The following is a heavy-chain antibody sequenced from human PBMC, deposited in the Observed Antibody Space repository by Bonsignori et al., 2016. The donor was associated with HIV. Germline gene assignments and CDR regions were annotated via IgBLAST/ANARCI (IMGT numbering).Heavy chain of an antibody. J-gene: IGHJ4*02. Sequence: GESLKISCTASGFTFNAYWMHWVRQVPGEGLVWVSRINSDGTSTSYADSVKGRFTMSRDNGKNTLYLQMNSLRVEDTAVYYCVRGSNPVDYWGRGTLVTVSS. CDR2: INSDGTST. V-gene: IGHV3-74*01. CDR1: GFTFNAYW. CDR3: VRGSNPVDY. D-gene: IGHD4-11*01.